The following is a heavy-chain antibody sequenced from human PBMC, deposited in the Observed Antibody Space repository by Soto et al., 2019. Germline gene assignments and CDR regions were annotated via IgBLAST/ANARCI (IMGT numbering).Heavy chain of an antibody. V-gene: IGHV3-21*01. CDR3: PRSTPGNPFDI. CDR2: ISAGGRSI. CDR1: GFSFTTYT. J-gene: IGHJ3*02. Sequence: EVQLLESGGGLVKPGGSLRVSCAASGFSFTTYTMNWVRQAPGKGLEWVASISAGGRSIYYADSLKGRSTVSRDKAKSSLYLQMNSLRAYDTAVYYCPRSTPGNPFDIWGQGTMVTVSS. D-gene: IGHD4-4*01.